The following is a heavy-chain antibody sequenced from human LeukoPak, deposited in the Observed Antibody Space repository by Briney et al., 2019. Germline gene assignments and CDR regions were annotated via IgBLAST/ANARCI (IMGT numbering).Heavy chain of an antibody. CDR3: ARHLSPNRGGDCYSENAFDI. Sequence: GESLKISCKGSGYSFTSYWIGWVRQMPGKGLEWMGIIYPGDSDTRYSPSFQGQVTISADKSISTAYLQWSSLKASDTAMYYCARHLSPNRGGDCYSENAFDIWGQGTMVTVSS. CDR2: IYPGDSDT. CDR1: GYSFTSYW. V-gene: IGHV5-51*01. D-gene: IGHD2-21*01. J-gene: IGHJ3*02.